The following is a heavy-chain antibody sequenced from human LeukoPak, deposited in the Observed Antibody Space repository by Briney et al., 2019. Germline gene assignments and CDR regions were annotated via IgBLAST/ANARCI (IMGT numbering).Heavy chain of an antibody. J-gene: IGHJ5*02. V-gene: IGHV4-59*12. CDR2: IYYSGST. CDR1: GGSISSYY. Sequence: SETLSLTCTVSGGSISSYYWSWIRQPPGRGLEWIGYIYYSGSTNYNPSLKSRVTISVDTSKNQFSLKLSSVTAADTAVYYCARDRGSSWVTNWFDPWGQGTLVTVSS. CDR3: ARDRGSSWVTNWFDP. D-gene: IGHD6-13*01.